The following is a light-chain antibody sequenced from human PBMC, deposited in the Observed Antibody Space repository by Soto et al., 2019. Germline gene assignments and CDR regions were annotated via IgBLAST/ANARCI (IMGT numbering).Light chain of an antibody. J-gene: IGKJ5*01. CDR1: QTVNRNY. CDR2: GAS. V-gene: IGKV3-20*01. CDR3: QQHGGSPIT. Sequence: EIVLTQSPGTLSLSPGERATLSCRASQTVNRNYLAWHQQKPGQTPRLLVYGASSRATGIPDRFSGSGSGTDFTLTISRLEPEDFAVYYCQQHGGSPITFGQGTRLEIK.